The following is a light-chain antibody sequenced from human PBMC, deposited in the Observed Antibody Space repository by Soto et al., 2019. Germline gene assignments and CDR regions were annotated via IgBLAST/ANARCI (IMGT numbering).Light chain of an antibody. CDR2: EVS. V-gene: IGLV2-8*01. CDR3: SSFAGSSNVV. CDR1: SSDVGGYNY. J-gene: IGLJ2*01. Sequence: QSALTQPPSASGSPGQSVTISCTGTSSDVGGYNYVSWYQQHPGKAPKLMIYEVSKRPSGVPDRFSGSKSGNTASLTVSGLQAEDEAEYYCSSFAGSSNVVFGGGTKLTVL.